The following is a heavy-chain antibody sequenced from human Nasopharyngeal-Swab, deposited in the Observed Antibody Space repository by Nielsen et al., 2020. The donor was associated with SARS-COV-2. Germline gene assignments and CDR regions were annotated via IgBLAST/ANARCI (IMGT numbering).Heavy chain of an antibody. J-gene: IGHJ4*02. CDR3: TTWGYR. CDR2: IKTNADGRTT. D-gene: IGHD2-15*01. Sequence: WIRQPTGKGPEWLGRIKTNADGRTTEYAGHAQGRFSISRDDSKNTVYLQLNSLTTEDTAVYYCTTWGYRWGQGTLVTVSS. V-gene: IGHV3-15*01.